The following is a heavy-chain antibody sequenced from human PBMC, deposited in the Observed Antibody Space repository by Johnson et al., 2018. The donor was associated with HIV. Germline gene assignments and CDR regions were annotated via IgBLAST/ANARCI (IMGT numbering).Heavy chain of an antibody. CDR2: ISCSGGST. D-gene: IGHD2-15*01. J-gene: IGHJ3*01. CDR3: VRDSVVANISRD. Sequence: VQLVESGGGVVQPGRSLRLSCAASGFTFSSYAMSWVRQAPGKGLEWVSAISCSGGSTYYADSVKGRFTISRDNARNSLFLQMNILRAEDTAVYYCVRDSVVANISRDWGQGTKVTVSS. CDR1: GFTFSSYA. V-gene: IGHV3-23*04.